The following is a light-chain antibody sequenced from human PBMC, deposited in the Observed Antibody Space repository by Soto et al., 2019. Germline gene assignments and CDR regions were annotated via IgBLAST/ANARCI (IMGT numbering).Light chain of an antibody. J-gene: IGLJ1*01. CDR2: DVS. Sequence: QSVLTQPASVSGSPGQSITISCTGTSSDIGDSNYVSWYQQHPGKAPKLVIYDVSNRPSGVSNRFSGSKSANTASLTISGLQAEDEADYYSSSFRISSTSYVFGTGTKLTVL. CDR1: SSDIGDSNY. V-gene: IGLV2-14*03. CDR3: SSFRISSTSYV.